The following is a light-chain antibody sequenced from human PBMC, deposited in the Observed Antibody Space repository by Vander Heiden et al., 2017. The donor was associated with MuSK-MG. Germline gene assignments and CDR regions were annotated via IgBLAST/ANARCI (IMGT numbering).Light chain of an antibody. J-gene: IGKJ1*01. CDR2: WAS. CDR3: LQYYVAPWT. CDR1: QSVLFSSNNKNY. Sequence: TVMTQSPASLAVSLGQRATINCKSSQSVLFSSNNKNYLAWFQQKPGQPPKLLIYWASTRESGVPDRFSVSGSGTDFTLTISSLQAEDVAVYYCLQYYVAPWTFGQGTKVEI. V-gene: IGKV4-1*01.